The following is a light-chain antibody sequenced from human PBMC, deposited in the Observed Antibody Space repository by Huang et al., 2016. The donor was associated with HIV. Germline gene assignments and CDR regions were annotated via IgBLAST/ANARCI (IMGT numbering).Light chain of an antibody. J-gene: IGKJ5*01. CDR2: EIS. CDR1: QSLLHSDGKTY. CDR3: IQSVQLPLT. V-gene: IGKV2D-29*01. Sequence: DIVMTQTPLSLSVTPCQPASISCISSQSLLHSDGKTYLYWYVQKTGQPPQLLMYEISRRFSGVPERFSGSGSGARFTLKISRVEPEDVGIYYCIQSVQLPLTFGQGTRLEI.